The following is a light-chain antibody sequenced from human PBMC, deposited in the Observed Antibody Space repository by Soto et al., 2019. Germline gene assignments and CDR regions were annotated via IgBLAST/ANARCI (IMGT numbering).Light chain of an antibody. V-gene: IGLV2-14*01. CDR1: SSDVGGYNY. J-gene: IGLJ3*02. CDR2: EVS. CDR3: SSYTSSSTSWV. Sequence: QSALTQPASVSGSPGQSITISCTGTSSDVGGYNYVSWYQQHPGKAPKLMIYEVSNRPSGVSNRFSGSKSGNTASLTISGPQAEDEADYYCSSYTSSSTSWVFGGGTKVTVL.